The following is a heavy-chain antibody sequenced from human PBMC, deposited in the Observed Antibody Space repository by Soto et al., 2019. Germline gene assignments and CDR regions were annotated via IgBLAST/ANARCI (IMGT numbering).Heavy chain of an antibody. CDR3: AKRGDTTSWYWFDP. J-gene: IGHJ5*02. CDR2: ISASGTSM. V-gene: IGHV3-23*01. D-gene: IGHD6-13*01. CDR1: GFTLTSFG. Sequence: EVQLLDSGGGLVQPVGSLRLSCAASGFTLTSFGMSWIRQAPGKGLEWVSSISASGTSMYYAKSVEGRFTISRDTSKNTLYLQMNSLRAEDTAVYYCAKRGDTTSWYWFDPWGQGTLVTVSS.